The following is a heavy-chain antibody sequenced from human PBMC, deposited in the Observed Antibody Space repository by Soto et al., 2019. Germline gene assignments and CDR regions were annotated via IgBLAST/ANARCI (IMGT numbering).Heavy chain of an antibody. CDR2: IIPILGIA. CDR3: ARASRIQGSGREVDV. J-gene: IGHJ6*04. D-gene: IGHD3-10*01. V-gene: IGHV1-69*02. Sequence: SVKVSCKASGGTFSSYTISWVRQAPGQGLEWMGRIIPILGIANYAQKFQGRVTITADKSTSTAYMELSSLRSEDTAVYYCARASRIQGSGREVDVWGKGTTVTVSS. CDR1: GGTFSSYT.